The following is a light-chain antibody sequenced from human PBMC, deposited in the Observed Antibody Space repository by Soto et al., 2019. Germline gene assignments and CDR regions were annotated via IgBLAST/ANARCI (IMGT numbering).Light chain of an antibody. Sequence: AIQMTQSPSSLSASVGDRVTITFRASQAIRSALGWYQQKPGKVPKLLIYAASTLQSGVPSRFSGSGFDTDFTLTISRLQPEDFATYYCLLDFAYFWAFGQGTKVDI. CDR1: QAIRSA. V-gene: IGKV1-6*01. J-gene: IGKJ1*01. CDR2: AAS. CDR3: LLDFAYFWA.